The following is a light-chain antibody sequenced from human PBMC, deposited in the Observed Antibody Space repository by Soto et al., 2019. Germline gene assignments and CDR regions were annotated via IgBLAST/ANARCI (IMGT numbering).Light chain of an antibody. CDR3: LQYHNSPLT. Sequence: THPPPPLSLPPRARATPPCRASQSVSSNLAWYQQKPGQAHRLLIYGASTRATGIPARFSGSGSGTDFTLTISRLEPEDFAVYYCLQYHNSPLTFGQGTKVDI. CDR2: GAS. CDR1: QSVSSN. J-gene: IGKJ1*01. V-gene: IGKV3-15*01.